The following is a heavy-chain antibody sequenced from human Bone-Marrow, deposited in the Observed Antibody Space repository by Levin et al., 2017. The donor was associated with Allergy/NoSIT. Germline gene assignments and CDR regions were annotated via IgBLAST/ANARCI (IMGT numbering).Heavy chain of an antibody. CDR1: GFTFSSYG. J-gene: IGHJ4*02. D-gene: IGHD4-17*01. V-gene: IGHV3-33*01. CDR2: IWYDGSNK. Sequence: GGSLRLSCAASGFTFSSYGMHWVRQAPGKGLEWVAVIWYDGSNKYYADSVKGRFTISRDNSKNTLYLQMNSLRAEDTAVYYCARGRGDSRLFDYWGQGTLVTVSS. CDR3: ARGRGDSRLFDY.